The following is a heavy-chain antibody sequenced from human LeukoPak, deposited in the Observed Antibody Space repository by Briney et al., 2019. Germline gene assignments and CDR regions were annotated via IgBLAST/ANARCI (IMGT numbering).Heavy chain of an antibody. J-gene: IGHJ4*02. CDR2: IIPIFGTT. Sequence: SVKVSCKASGGTFSSYAISWVRQAPGQGLEWMGGIIPIFGTTNYAQKFQGRVTITADESTSTAYMELSGLRSEDTAVYYCARDRDYGSGSYYPSYYFDYWGQGTLVTVSS. CDR3: ARDRDYGSGSYYPSYYFDY. V-gene: IGHV1-69*13. CDR1: GGTFSSYA. D-gene: IGHD3-10*01.